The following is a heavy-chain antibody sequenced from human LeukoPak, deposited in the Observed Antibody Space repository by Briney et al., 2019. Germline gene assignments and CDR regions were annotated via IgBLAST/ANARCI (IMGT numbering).Heavy chain of an antibody. CDR2: INHSGST. Sequence: SETLSLTCAVYGGSFSGYYWSWIRQPPGKGLEWIGEINHSGSTNYNPSLKSRVTISVDTSKNQFSLKLSSVTAADTAVDYCASVRTIWGSYRHDYWGQGTLVTVSS. V-gene: IGHV4-34*01. D-gene: IGHD3-16*02. CDR1: GGSFSGYY. CDR3: ASVRTIWGSYRHDY. J-gene: IGHJ4*02.